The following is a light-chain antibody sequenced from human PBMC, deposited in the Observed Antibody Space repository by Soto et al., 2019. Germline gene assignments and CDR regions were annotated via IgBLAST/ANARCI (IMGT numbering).Light chain of an antibody. V-gene: IGKV3D-15*02. J-gene: IGKJ2*01. CDR2: GVS. CDR1: QLFSSN. CDR3: QQYGSSPLMYT. Sequence: EIVMMQSPATLSVSPGESVTLSCRASQLFSSNLAWYQHKPGQAPRLLIYGVSTRDTGVPDRFSGSASGTEFTLTISRLEPEDFAVYYCQQYGSSPLMYTFGQGTKLEIK.